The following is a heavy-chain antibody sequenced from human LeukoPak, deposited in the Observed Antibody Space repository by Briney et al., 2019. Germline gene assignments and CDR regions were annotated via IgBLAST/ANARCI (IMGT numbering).Heavy chain of an antibody. V-gene: IGHV6-1*01. CDR3: ARGGQGDGYSADEAFDL. Sequence: SQTLSLTCAISGDNVSGNSTAYNWIRQSPSRGLEWLGRTYYRSKWYNDYAVSVKSRITVNPDTSKNQLSLQLNSVTPEDTAVYYCARGGQGDGYSADEAFDLWGQGTMVTVSS. CDR1: GDNVSGNSTA. J-gene: IGHJ3*01. CDR2: TYYRSKWYN. D-gene: IGHD5-24*01.